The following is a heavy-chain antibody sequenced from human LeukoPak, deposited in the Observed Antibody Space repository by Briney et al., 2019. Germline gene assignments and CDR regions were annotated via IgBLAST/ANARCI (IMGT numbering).Heavy chain of an antibody. CDR2: ISAYNGNT. CDR1: GYTFTSYG. D-gene: IGHD5-24*01. Sequence: ASVKVSCKASGYTFTSYGISWVRQAPGQGPEWMGWISAYNGNTNYAQKFQGRVTMTRNTSISAAYMELSSLRSEDTAVYYCARIEEGYWGQGTLVTVSS. CDR3: ARIEEGY. J-gene: IGHJ4*02. V-gene: IGHV1-18*01.